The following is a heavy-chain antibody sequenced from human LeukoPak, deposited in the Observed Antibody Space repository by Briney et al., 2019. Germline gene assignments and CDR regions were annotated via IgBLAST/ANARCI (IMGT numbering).Heavy chain of an antibody. J-gene: IGHJ6*02. CDR3: ARAIGYYYGSGSYDYYYGMDV. D-gene: IGHD3-10*01. CDR1: GGSISSYY. V-gene: IGHV4-4*07. CDR2: IYTSGST. Sequence: SETLSLTCTVSGGSISSYYWSWIRQPAGKGLEWIGRIYTSGSTNYNPSLKSRVTMSVDTSKNQFSLKLSSVTAADTAVYYCARAIGYYYGSGSYDYYYGMDVWGQGTTVTVSS.